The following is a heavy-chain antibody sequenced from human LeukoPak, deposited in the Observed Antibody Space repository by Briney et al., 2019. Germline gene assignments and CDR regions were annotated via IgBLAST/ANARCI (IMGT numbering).Heavy chain of an antibody. Sequence: KTSETLSLTCAVSGDSISSGSYYWSWIRQPPGKGLEWIGSIYYSGSTYYNPSLKSRVTISVDTSKNQFSLKLSSVTAADTAVYYCARDVIRTGTGALDYWGQGTLVTVSP. V-gene: IGHV4-39*07. CDR2: IYYSGST. D-gene: IGHD1/OR15-1a*01. CDR1: GDSISSGSYY. J-gene: IGHJ4*02. CDR3: ARDVIRTGTGALDY.